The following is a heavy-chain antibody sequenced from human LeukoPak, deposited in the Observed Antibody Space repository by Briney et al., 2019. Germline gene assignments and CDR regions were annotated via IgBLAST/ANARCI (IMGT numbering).Heavy chain of an antibody. Sequence: GASVKVSCRASGYTFTDYYIHWVRQAPGQGLEWMGWLQPKSGGTDKAQKFQGRVTMTRDTSISTAYMELTRLTPDDTAVYYCARAGDIASLPGPTDYWGQGTLVTVSS. J-gene: IGHJ4*02. D-gene: IGHD6-6*01. CDR1: GYTFTDYY. V-gene: IGHV1-2*02. CDR2: LQPKSGGT. CDR3: ARAGDIASLPGPTDY.